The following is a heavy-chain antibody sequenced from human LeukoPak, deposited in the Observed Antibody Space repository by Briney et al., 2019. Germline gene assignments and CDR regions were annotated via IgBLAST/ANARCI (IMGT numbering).Heavy chain of an antibody. J-gene: IGHJ6*03. CDR1: GGSFSGYY. CDR3: ARGSSSSPYYYYYYYMDV. CDR2: INHSGST. D-gene: IGHD6-13*01. Sequence: SETQSLTCAVYGGSFSGYYWSWIRQPPGKGLEWIGEINHSGSTNYNPSPKSRVTISVDTSKNQFSLKLSSVTAADTAVYYCARGSSSSPYYYYYYYMDVWGKGTTVTVSS. V-gene: IGHV4-34*01.